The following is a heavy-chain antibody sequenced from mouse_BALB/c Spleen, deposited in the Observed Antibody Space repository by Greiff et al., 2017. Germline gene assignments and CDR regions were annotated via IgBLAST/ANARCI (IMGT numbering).Heavy chain of an antibody. J-gene: IGHJ2*01. Sequence: VQLQQSGAELVRPGVSVKISCKGSGYTFTDYAMHWVKQSHAKSLEWIGVISTYYGDASYNQKFKGKATMTVDKSSSTAYMELARLTSEDSAIYYCARRGAHLCFDYWGQGTTLTVSS. CDR2: ISTYYGDA. CDR1: GYTFTDYA. V-gene: IGHV1S137*01. D-gene: IGHD6-1*01. CDR3: ARRGAHLCFDY.